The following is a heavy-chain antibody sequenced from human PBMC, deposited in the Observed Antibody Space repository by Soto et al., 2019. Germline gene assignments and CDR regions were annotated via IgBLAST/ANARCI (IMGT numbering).Heavy chain of an antibody. J-gene: IGHJ4*02. CDR1: GYTFTTYA. CDR2: INAGNGNT. Sequence: ASVKVSCKASGYTFTTYAIQWVRQAPGQAPGHRLEWMGWINAGNGNTKYSQKVQGRVTITRDTSATTAYMELSSLKSEDTAIYYCAKDRITMVRGVLIMHYWGQGTLVTVSS. CDR3: AKDRITMVRGVLIMHY. D-gene: IGHD3-10*01. V-gene: IGHV1-3*01.